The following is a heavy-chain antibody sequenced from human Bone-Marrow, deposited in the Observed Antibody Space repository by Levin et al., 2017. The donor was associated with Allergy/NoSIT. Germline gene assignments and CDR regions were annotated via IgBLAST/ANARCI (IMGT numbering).Heavy chain of an antibody. CDR2: IYSFGST. D-gene: IGHD3-10*01. CDR3: ARLDFNYGSYY. Sequence: HPGGSLRLSCVVSGFTISNNYMSWVRQASGKGLEWVAVIYSFGSTNYADSVKGRFTISRANSENTLYLQMNSLRAEDTAIYYCARLDFNYGSYYWGQGTLVTVSS. V-gene: IGHV3-66*04. J-gene: IGHJ4*02. CDR1: GFTISNNY.